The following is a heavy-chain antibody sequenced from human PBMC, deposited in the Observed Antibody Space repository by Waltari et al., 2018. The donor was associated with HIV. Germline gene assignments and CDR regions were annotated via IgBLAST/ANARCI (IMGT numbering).Heavy chain of an antibody. V-gene: IGHV3-23*01. CDR3: ATAFGGNDLDV. CDR1: GLPFRRYA. CDR2: FSVSGDP. D-gene: IGHD2-15*01. J-gene: IGHJ6*02. Sequence: EVQVLESGGGLVQPGGSLRLSFAASGLPFRRYAMGWVRQAPGKGLEWVSGFSVSGDPYYADSVKGRFTISRDNSKNTVYQQMNSLRVEDTAVYYCATAFGGNDLDVWGQGTTVTVSS.